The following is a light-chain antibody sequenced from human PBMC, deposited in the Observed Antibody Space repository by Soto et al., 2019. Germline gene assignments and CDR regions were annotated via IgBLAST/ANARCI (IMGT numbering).Light chain of an antibody. Sequence: EIVLTQSPGTLSLSPGERATLSCRASQRVNSNYLAWYQQKPGQAPRLLIYDVSNRATDIPARFSGSGSGTDFTLTISSLEPEDFAVYYCQQRSNWPITFGQGTRLEIK. CDR2: DVS. CDR3: QQRSNWPIT. CDR1: QRVNSNY. J-gene: IGKJ5*01. V-gene: IGKV3-11*01.